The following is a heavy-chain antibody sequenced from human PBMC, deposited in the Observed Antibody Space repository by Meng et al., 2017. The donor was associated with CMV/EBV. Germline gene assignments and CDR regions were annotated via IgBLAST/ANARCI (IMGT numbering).Heavy chain of an antibody. J-gene: IGHJ6*02. Sequence: GESLKISCAASGFTFSSYAMHWVRQAPGKGLEWVAVISYDGSNKYYADSVKGRFTISRDNSKNTLYPQMNSLRAEDTAVYYCARESRWLRLGDYYYGMDAWGQGTTVTVSS. D-gene: IGHD5-12*01. CDR2: ISYDGSNK. CDR1: GFTFSSYA. V-gene: IGHV3-30*04. CDR3: ARESRWLRLGDYYYGMDA.